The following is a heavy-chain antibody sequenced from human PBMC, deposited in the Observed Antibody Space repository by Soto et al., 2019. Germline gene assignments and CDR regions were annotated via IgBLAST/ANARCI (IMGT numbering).Heavy chain of an antibody. CDR3: AGTRMVVYYYYYYYYMDV. J-gene: IGHJ6*03. CDR1: GFTVSSNY. V-gene: IGHV3-53*04. Sequence: EVQLVESGGGLVQPGGSLRLSCAASGFTVSSNYMSWVRQAPGKGLEWVSVIYSGGSTYYADSVKGRFTISRHNSKNTLYLQMNSLRAEDTAVYYCAGTRMVVYYYYYYYYMDVWGKGTTVTVSS. D-gene: IGHD2-8*02. CDR2: IYSGGST.